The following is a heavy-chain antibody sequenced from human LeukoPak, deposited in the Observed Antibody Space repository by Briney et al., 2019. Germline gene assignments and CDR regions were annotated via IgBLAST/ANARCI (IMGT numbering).Heavy chain of an antibody. V-gene: IGHV1-24*01. D-gene: IGHD3-3*01. CDR3: ATLPYYDFWSGYVY. CDR1: GYTLTELS. CDR2: FDPEDGEI. J-gene: IGHJ4*02. Sequence: ASVKVSCKVSGYTLTELSMHWVRQAPGKGLEWMGGFDPEDGEIIYAQKFQGRVTMTEDTSTDTAYMELSSLRSEDTAVYYCATLPYYDFWSGYVYWGPGTLFTVSS.